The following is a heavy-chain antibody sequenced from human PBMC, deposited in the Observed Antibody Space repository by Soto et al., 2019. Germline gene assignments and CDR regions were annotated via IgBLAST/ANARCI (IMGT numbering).Heavy chain of an antibody. V-gene: IGHV3-7*01. D-gene: IGHD2-8*01. Sequence: HPGGSLRLSCAASGFTFSKFWMNWVRQAPGKGLEWVANIKQDGSERYYVDSVKGRFTISRENAKNSLYLQMNSLRAEDTALYFCVRSTNYFEYWGQGTLVTVSS. CDR1: GFTFSKFW. CDR3: VRSTNYFEY. J-gene: IGHJ4*02. CDR2: IKQDGSER.